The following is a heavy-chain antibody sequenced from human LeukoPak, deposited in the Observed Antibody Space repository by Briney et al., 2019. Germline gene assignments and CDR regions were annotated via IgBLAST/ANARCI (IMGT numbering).Heavy chain of an antibody. CDR3: ARANSGYRFHY. V-gene: IGHV3-7*01. J-gene: IGHJ4*02. D-gene: IGHD3-9*01. CDR2: IKQDGSEK. Sequence: GGSLRLSCAASGFTSSSYWMGWVRQAPGKGLEWVANIKQDGSEKYYVDSVKGRFTIARDNAKNSLYLQMNSLRAEDTAVYYCARANSGYRFHYWGQGTLVTVSS. CDR1: GFTSSSYW.